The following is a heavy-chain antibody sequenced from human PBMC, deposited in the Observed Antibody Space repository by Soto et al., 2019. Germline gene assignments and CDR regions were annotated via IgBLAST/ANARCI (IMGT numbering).Heavy chain of an antibody. CDR3: ASATDYYDSSGYYFGDY. J-gene: IGHJ4*02. CDR2: IIPIFGTA. CDR1: GGTFSSYA. D-gene: IGHD3-22*01. V-gene: IGHV1-69*01. Sequence: QVQLVQSGAEVKKPGSSVKVSCKASGGTFSSYAISWVRQAPGQGLEWMGGIIPIFGTANYAQKFQGRVTITADESTITAYLELSSLRSEDTAVYYCASATDYYDSSGYYFGDYWGQGTLVTVSS.